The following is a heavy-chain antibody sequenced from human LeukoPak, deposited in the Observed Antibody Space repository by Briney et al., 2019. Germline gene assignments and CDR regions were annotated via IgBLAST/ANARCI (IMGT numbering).Heavy chain of an antibody. CDR3: ARVDTAMVGVYYYYYMDV. CDR2: IYTSGST. J-gene: IGHJ6*03. D-gene: IGHD5-18*01. V-gene: IGHV4-61*02. Sequence: SETLSLTCTVSGGSISSGSYYWSWIRQPAGKGLEWIGRIYTSGSTNYNPSLKSRVTISVDTSKNQFSPKLSSVTAADTAVYYCARVDTAMVGVYYYYYMDVWGKGTTVTVSS. CDR1: GGSISSGSYY.